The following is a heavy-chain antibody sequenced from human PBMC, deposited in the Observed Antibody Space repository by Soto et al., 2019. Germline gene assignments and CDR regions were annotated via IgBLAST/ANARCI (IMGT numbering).Heavy chain of an antibody. Sequence: QVQLQQWGAGLLKPSETLSLTCAVSGGSFSGYYWSWIRQPPGKGLEWIGEINHSGSTNYNPSLTRRVTIAVDTSKNQFSLKLSSVNAADTAVYYCARGVLVGATTDYYFDYWGHGNLFTFSS. CDR2: INHSGST. D-gene: IGHD1-26*01. J-gene: IGHJ4*01. CDR1: GGSFSGYY. CDR3: ARGVLVGATTDYYFDY. V-gene: IGHV4-34*01.